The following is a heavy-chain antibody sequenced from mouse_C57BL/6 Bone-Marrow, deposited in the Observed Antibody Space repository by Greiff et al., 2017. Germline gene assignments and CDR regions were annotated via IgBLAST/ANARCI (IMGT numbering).Heavy chain of an antibody. V-gene: IGHV1-18*01. Sequence: VHVKQSGPELVKPGASVKIPCKASGYTFTDYNMDWVKQSLGKSLEWIGDINPNNGGTIYNQKFKGKATVTVDKSSSTAYMELRSLTSEDTAVYYCARDNYGSSFLAYWGQGTLVTVSA. CDR1: GYTFTDYN. D-gene: IGHD1-1*01. J-gene: IGHJ3*01. CDR2: INPNNGGT. CDR3: ARDNYGSSFLAY.